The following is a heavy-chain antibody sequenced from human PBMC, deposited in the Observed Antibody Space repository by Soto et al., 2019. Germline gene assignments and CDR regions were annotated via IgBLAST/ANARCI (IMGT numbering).Heavy chain of an antibody. CDR2: LYNTGST. Sequence: SETLSLTCTVSGASISRYYWSWIRQSPGKGLEWIGYLYNTGSTIYNPSLKSRVTISVDTSKNQFSLKLTSVTAADTAVYYCARDKTTVLFDYWVQGTLVT. J-gene: IGHJ4*02. V-gene: IGHV4-59*12. CDR1: GASISRYY. CDR3: ARDKTTVLFDY. D-gene: IGHD1-7*01.